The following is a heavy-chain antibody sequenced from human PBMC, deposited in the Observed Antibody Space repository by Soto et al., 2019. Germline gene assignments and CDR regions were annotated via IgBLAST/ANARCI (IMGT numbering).Heavy chain of an antibody. D-gene: IGHD3-10*01. Sequence: QVQLQESGPGLVKPSGTLSLTCAVSSGSISTSNWWSWDRQPPGTGLDWIGEIYRSGSTNYNPSLKSRVTISVDKSKNQFSLKLSSVTAADTAVYYCARGNRDYYYYMDVWGKGTTVTVSS. J-gene: IGHJ6*03. CDR1: SGSISTSNW. CDR3: ARGNRDYYYYMDV. CDR2: IYRSGST. V-gene: IGHV4-4*02.